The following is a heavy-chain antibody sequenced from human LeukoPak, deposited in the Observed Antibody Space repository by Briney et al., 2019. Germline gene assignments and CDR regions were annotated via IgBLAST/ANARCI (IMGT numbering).Heavy chain of an antibody. CDR2: IYPGDSDT. Sequence: GESLKISCKGSAYSFTSYWIGCVRQMPGKRLEWMGIIYPGDSDTRYSPSFQGQVTISADKSISTAYLQWSSLKASDTAMYYCARLSSWCGELLPHTIDYWGQGTLVTVS. CDR1: AYSFTSYW. V-gene: IGHV5-51*01. J-gene: IGHJ4*02. CDR3: ARLSSWCGELLPHTIDY. D-gene: IGHD3-10*01.